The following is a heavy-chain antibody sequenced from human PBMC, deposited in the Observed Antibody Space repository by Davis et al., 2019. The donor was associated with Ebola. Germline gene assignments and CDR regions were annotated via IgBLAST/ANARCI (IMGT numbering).Heavy chain of an antibody. J-gene: IGHJ4*02. CDR3: SAAAASVDY. CDR2: ISGSGGST. D-gene: IGHD6-13*01. CDR1: GFTFSSYA. V-gene: IGHV3-23*01. Sequence: ESLKISCAASGFTFSSYAMSWVRQAPGKGLEWVSAISGSGGSTYYADSVKGRFTISRDNSKNTLYLQMNSLRAEDTAVYYCSAAAASVDYWGQGTLVTVSS.